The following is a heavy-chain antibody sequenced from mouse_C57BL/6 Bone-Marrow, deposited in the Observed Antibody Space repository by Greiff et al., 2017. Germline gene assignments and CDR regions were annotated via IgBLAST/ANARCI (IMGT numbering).Heavy chain of an antibody. CDR1: GYTFTSYW. J-gene: IGHJ3*01. CDR2: IDPSDSYT. D-gene: IGHD2-3*01. CDR3: ARDGYYPPWFAY. Sequence: QVQLQQPGAELVMPGASVKLSCKASGYTFTSYWMHWVKRRPGQGLEWIGEIDPSDSYTNYNQKFKGKSTLTVDKSSSTAYMQLCSLTSEDSAVYYCARDGYYPPWFAYWGQGTLVTVSA. V-gene: IGHV1-69*01.